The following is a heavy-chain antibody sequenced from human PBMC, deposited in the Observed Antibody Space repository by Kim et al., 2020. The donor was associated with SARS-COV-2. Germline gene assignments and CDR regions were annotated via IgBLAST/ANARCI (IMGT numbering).Heavy chain of an antibody. Sequence: GGSLRLSCAASGFTFSDYYMTWIRQAPGKGLEWLSYISRSGSIIYYADSVKGRFTISRDNANNSLFLQVNSLRAEDTAVYYCARIVVVDATSPYAVDVWGQGTRVTVSS. D-gene: IGHD2-15*01. V-gene: IGHV3-11*01. CDR1: GFTFSDYY. CDR3: ARIVVVDATSPYAVDV. CDR2: ISRSGSII. J-gene: IGHJ6*02.